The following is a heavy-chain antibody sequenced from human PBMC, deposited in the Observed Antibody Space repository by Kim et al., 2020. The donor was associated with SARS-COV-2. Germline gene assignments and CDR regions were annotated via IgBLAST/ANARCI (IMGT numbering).Heavy chain of an antibody. CDR3: ARDLSLWFGESEFDY. V-gene: IGHV3-33*01. D-gene: IGHD3-10*01. J-gene: IGHJ4*02. Sequence: GGSLRLSCAASGFTFSSYGMHWVRQAPGKGLEWVAVIWYDGSNKYYADSVKGRFTISRDNSKNTLYLQMNSLRAEDTAVYYCARDLSLWFGESEFDYWGQGTLVTVSS. CDR1: GFTFSSYG. CDR2: IWYDGSNK.